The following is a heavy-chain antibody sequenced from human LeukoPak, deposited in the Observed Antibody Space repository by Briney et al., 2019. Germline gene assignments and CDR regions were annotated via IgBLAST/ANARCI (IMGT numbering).Heavy chain of an antibody. J-gene: IGHJ4*02. CDR1: GFTFSRYW. CDR2: IKQDGSEK. CDR3: AKDPRNDFWSGYYNYFDY. V-gene: IGHV3-7*03. Sequence: GGSLRLSCAASGFTFSRYWMSWVRQTPRKGLEWVANIKQDGSEKYYVDSVKGRFTISRDNSKNTLYLQMNSLRAEDTAVYYCAKDPRNDFWSGYYNYFDYWGQGTLVTVSS. D-gene: IGHD3-3*01.